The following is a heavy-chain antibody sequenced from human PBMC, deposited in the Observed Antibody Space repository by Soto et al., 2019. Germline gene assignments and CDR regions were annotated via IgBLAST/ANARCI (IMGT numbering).Heavy chain of an antibody. CDR1: GFTFSSYW. D-gene: IGHD3-10*01. Sequence: EVQLVESGGGLVQPGGSLRLSCAVSGFTFSSYWMSRVRQAPGKGLEWVANIKQDGSEKYYVDSVKGRFTISRDNAKKSLYLKMNSLRAEDTAVYYCARQRGSYGMDVWGQGTTVTVSS. J-gene: IGHJ6*02. CDR2: IKQDGSEK. V-gene: IGHV3-7*04. CDR3: ARQRGSYGMDV.